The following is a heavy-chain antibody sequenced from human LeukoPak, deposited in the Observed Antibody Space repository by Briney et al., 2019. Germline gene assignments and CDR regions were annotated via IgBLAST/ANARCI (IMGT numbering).Heavy chain of an antibody. CDR1: GFTFSSYA. CDR2: ISGSGGIT. V-gene: IGHV3-23*01. J-gene: IGHJ5*01. D-gene: IGHD4-11*01. Sequence: PGGSLRLSCAASGFTFSSYAMTWVRQAPGKGLEWVSVISGSGGITYNADSVKGRFTISRDNSKNTLYLEMNSLRAEDTAVYYCAKEGGPNSSQYNRFESWGQGTLVTVSS. CDR3: AKEGGPNSSQYNRFES.